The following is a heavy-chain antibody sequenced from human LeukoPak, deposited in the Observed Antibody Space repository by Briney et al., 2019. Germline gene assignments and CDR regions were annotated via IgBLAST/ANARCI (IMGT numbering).Heavy chain of an antibody. CDR1: GYTFTDSY. D-gene: IGHD5-18*01. Sequence: ASVKVSCKASGYTFTDSYMHWVRQAPGQGLEWMGWINPNSGGTNYAQKFQGRVTMTRDTSITTAYMDLSRLRSDDTAVYYCARDNGGTAMAYYYYYYMDVWGKGTTVIISS. J-gene: IGHJ6*03. CDR2: INPNSGGT. CDR3: ARDNGGTAMAYYYYYYMDV. V-gene: IGHV1-2*02.